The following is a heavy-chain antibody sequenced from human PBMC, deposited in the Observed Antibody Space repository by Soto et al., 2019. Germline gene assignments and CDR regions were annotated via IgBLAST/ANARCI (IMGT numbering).Heavy chain of an antibody. J-gene: IGHJ4*02. CDR3: ARHFSVDYFDY. Sequence: SETLSLTCTVSGVSISSYYWSWIRQHPGTGLEWIGHISYSGTTYYNPSLKSRVTISVDRSKNQFSLKLTSVTAADTAVYYCARHFSVDYFDYWGQGALVTVSS. CDR1: GVSISSYY. CDR2: ISYSGTT. V-gene: IGHV4-59*04.